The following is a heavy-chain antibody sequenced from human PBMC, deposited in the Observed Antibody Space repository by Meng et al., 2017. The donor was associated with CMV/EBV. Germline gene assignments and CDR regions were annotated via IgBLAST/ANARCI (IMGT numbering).Heavy chain of an antibody. J-gene: IGHJ6*02. CDR1: GGSISSYY. CDR3: ARSLVVVPAVQTYYYYGMDV. V-gene: IGHV4-59*01. CDR2: IYYSGST. D-gene: IGHD2-2*01. Sequence: ESLKISWTVSGGSISSYYWSWIRQPPGKGLEWIGYIYYSGSTNYNPSLKSRVTISVDTSKNQFSLKLSSVTAADTAVYYCARSLVVVPAVQTYYYYGMDVWGQGTTVTVSS.